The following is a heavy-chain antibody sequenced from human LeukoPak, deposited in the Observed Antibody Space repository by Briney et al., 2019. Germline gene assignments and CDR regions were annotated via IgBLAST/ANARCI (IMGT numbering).Heavy chain of an antibody. CDR3: AKGMSYQLLFNWFDP. J-gene: IGHJ5*02. D-gene: IGHD2-2*01. CDR2: ISGSGGST. V-gene: IGHV3-23*01. Sequence: GGSLRLSCAASGFTFSSYAMSWVRQAPGKGLEWVSAISGSGGSTYYADSVKGRFTISTDNSKNTLYLQMNSLRAEDTGVYSSAKGMSYQLLFNWFDPWGQGTLVTVSS. CDR1: GFTFSSYA.